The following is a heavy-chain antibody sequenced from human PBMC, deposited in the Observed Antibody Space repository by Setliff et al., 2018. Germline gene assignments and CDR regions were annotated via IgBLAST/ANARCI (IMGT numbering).Heavy chain of an antibody. D-gene: IGHD2-15*01. J-gene: IGHJ5*02. CDR2: IRYDESDK. CDR1: GFTFSSYG. Sequence: GGSLRLSCAASGFTFSSYGMHWVRQAPGKGLEWLSYIRYDESDKYYADSVKGRFTISRDNSKNTLYLQMNGLRVDDSAVYHCARDLPVVTWGQGTLVTVSS. CDR3: ARDLPVVT. V-gene: IGHV3-30*02.